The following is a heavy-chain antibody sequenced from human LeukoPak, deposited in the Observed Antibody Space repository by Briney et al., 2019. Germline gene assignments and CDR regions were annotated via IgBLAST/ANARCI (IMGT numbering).Heavy chain of an antibody. V-gene: IGHV4-39*02. CDR2: IHYSGST. D-gene: IGHD3-10*01. Sequence: SETLSLTCTVSGGSIRSSSYGWGWIRQPPGKGLEGIGGIHYSGSTYYNPSLKTGVTISVDTSENQFSLKLRSVTAADTAVYYCAREFDRDRWIMGGGVPDYWGQGTLVTVSS. J-gene: IGHJ4*02. CDR1: GGSIRSSSYG. CDR3: AREFDRDRWIMGGGVPDY.